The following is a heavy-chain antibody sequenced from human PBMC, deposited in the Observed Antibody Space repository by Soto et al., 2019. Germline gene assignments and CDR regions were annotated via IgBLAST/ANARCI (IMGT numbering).Heavy chain of an antibody. CDR2: ISYDGSNK. CDR3: AREMWELLHYHYGMDV. V-gene: IGHV3-30-3*01. J-gene: IGHJ6*04. D-gene: IGHD1-26*01. CDR1: GFTFSSYA. Sequence: GGSLRLSCAASGFTFSSYAMHWVRQAPGKGLEWVAVISYDGSNKYYADSVKGRFTISRDNSKNTLYLQMNSLRAEDTAVYYCAREMWELLHYHYGMDVWGKGTTVPVSS.